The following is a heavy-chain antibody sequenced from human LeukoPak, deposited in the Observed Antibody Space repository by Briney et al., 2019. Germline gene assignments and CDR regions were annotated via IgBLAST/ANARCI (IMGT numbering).Heavy chain of an antibody. D-gene: IGHD5-12*01. J-gene: IGHJ4*02. V-gene: IGHV3-33*01. CDR3: AREGEATIISRNYFDY. CDR2: IWYDGSNR. CDR1: AFTFSNYG. Sequence: GGSLRLSCVSSAFTFSNYGMHWVRQAPGKGLEWVAFIWYDGSNRYYADSVKGRFTISRDNSKNTLYLQMNSLRAEDTAVYYCAREGEATIISRNYFDYWGQGTLVTVSS.